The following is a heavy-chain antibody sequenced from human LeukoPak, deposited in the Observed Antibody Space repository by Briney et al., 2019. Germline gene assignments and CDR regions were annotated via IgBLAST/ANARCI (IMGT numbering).Heavy chain of an antibody. D-gene: IGHD1-26*01. J-gene: IGHJ5*02. CDR1: GFTFSSYG. CDR2: ISYDGSNK. CDR3: AKASIVGATLKNWFDP. V-gene: IGHV3-30*18. Sequence: GGSLRLSCAASGFTFSSYGMHWVRQAPGKGLEWVAVISYDGSNKYYADSVKGRFTISRDNSENTLYLQMNSLRAEDTAVYYCAKASIVGATLKNWFDPWGQGTLVTVSS.